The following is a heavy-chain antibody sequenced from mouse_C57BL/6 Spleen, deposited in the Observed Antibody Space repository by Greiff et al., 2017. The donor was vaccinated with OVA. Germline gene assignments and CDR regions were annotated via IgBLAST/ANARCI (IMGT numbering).Heavy chain of an antibody. D-gene: IGHD4-1*01. J-gene: IGHJ3*01. Sequence: DVQLQESGPGLVKPSQSLSLTCSVTGYSITSGYYWNWIRQFPGNKLEWMGYISYDGSNNYNPSLKNRISITRDTSKNQFFLKLNSVTTEDTATYYCARELGSWFAYWGQGTLVTVSA. CDR1: GYSITSGYY. V-gene: IGHV3-6*01. CDR3: ARELGSWFAY. CDR2: ISYDGSN.